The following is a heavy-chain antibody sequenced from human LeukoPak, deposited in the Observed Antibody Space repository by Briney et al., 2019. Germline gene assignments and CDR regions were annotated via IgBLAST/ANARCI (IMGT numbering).Heavy chain of an antibody. Sequence: PSETLSLTCTVSGXSIXGXXXXXXXXPPXXXXXGXGYIXXSGSXNYNPSLKSRVTISIDTSKTQVSLRLSSVTAADXAVYYCASGSGWYFLWGQGTMVTVSS. J-gene: IGHJ3*01. CDR3: ASGSGWYFL. CDR1: GXSIXGXX. CDR2: IXXSGSX. D-gene: IGHD6-19*01. V-gene: IGHV4-59*08.